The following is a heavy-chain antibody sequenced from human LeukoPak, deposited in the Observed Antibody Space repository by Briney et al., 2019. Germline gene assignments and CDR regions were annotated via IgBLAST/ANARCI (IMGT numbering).Heavy chain of an antibody. Sequence: ASVKDSCKASGGTFSSYAISWVGQAPGQGLEWMGGIIPIFGTANYAQKFQGRVTITADESTSTAYMELSSLRSEDTAVYYCARGIEYSSFDYWGQGTLVTVSS. CDR1: GGTFSSYA. D-gene: IGHD6-6*01. CDR2: IIPIFGTA. V-gene: IGHV1-69*13. J-gene: IGHJ4*02. CDR3: ARGIEYSSFDY.